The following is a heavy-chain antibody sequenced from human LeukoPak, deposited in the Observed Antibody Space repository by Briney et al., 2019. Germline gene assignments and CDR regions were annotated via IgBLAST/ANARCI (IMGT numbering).Heavy chain of an antibody. CDR1: GFTFSSSC. D-gene: IGHD3-16*01. V-gene: IGHV3-7*01. J-gene: IGHJ4*02. Sequence: GGSLRLSCAASGFTFSSSCMSWVRQAPGRGLERVANITQGGSEKYYVDSVRGRFTISRDNAKNSLYLQMNSLRAEDTAVYYCARDQKDIMFGGLILLPFDYWGKGPLVTVSS. CDR3: ARDQKDIMFGGLILLPFDY. CDR2: ITQGGSEK.